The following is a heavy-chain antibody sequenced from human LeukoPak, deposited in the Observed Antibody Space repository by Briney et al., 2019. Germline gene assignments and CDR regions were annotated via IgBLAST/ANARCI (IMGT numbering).Heavy chain of an antibody. D-gene: IGHD5-24*01. CDR1: GYTFTSYD. CDR2: MNPNSGNT. V-gene: IGHV1-8*01. Sequence: ASVKVSCKASGYTFTSYDINWVRQATGQGLEWMGWMNPNSGNTGYAQKFQGRVTMTRNTSISTAYMELSSLRSEDTAVYYCARVFGSPRAGLYYYYMDVWGKGTTVTVSS. CDR3: ARVFGSPRAGLYYYYMDV. J-gene: IGHJ6*03.